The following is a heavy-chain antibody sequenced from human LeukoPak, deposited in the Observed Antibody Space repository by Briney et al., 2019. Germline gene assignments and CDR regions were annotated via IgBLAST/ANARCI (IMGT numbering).Heavy chain of an antibody. CDR3: ARTVQGGYFDS. Sequence: SETLSLTCTVSGGPISVSGDFWRFIRQSPGKGLEWIGYIFYSGSTNYNSSLKSRVTISVATSKNQFSLNLSSVTAADTAVYYCARTVQGGYFDSWGQGILVTVSS. V-gene: IGHV4-61*08. J-gene: IGHJ4*02. D-gene: IGHD3-10*01. CDR1: GGPISVSGDF. CDR2: IFYSGST.